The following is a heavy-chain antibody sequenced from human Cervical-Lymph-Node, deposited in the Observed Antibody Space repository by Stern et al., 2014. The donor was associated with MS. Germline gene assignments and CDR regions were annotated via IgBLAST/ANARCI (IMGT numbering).Heavy chain of an antibody. CDR3: TRVQRERRALDHFDP. CDR1: GFSFTTHY. D-gene: IGHD1-1*01. J-gene: IGHJ5*02. V-gene: IGHV1-46*03. Sequence: QLVQSGAEVKKPGASVNVSCEASGFSFTTHYMHWIRQAPGEGLEWVGMINPKWWTTSYARQFKGSVIITRDPSTSTIYMELTGLRSEDTALYFCTRVQRERRALDHFDPWGQGTLVTVSS. CDR2: INPKWWTT.